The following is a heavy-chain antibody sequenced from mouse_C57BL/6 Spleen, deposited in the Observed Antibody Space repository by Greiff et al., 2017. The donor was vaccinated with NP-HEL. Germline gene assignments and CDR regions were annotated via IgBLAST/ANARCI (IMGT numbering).Heavy chain of an antibody. CDR1: GYSFTSYY. CDR3: ARFPRYDYDGGFDY. D-gene: IGHD2-4*01. V-gene: IGHV1-66*01. J-gene: IGHJ2*01. CDR2: IYPGSGNT. Sequence: QVQLQQSGPELVKPGASVKISCKASGYSFTSYYIHWVKQRPGQGLEWIGWIYPGSGNTKYNEKFKGKATLTADTSSSTAYMQLSSLTSEDSAVYYCARFPRYDYDGGFDYWGQGTTLTVSS.